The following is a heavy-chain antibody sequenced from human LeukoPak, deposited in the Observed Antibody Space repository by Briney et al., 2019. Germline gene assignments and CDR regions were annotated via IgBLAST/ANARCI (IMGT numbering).Heavy chain of an antibody. J-gene: IGHJ2*01. V-gene: IGHV4-38-2*02. Sequence: SETLSLTCTVSGYSISSGYYWGWIRQPPGKGLEWIGSIYHSGSTDYNPSLKSRVTMSIDTSKNQFSLTLTSVTAADTAMYYCARGILGQGYFDLWGRDTLVTVSS. CDR2: IYHSGST. CDR3: ARGILGQGYFDL. CDR1: GYSISSGYY. D-gene: IGHD3/OR15-3a*01.